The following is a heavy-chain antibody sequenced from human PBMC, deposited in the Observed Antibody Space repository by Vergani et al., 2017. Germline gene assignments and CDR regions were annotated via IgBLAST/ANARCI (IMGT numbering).Heavy chain of an antibody. CDR1: GFTFSRYA. CDR3: GVGISGWTHLDY. CDR2: ISGSGGST. Sequence: EVQLLESGGGLVQPGGSLRLSCEASGFTFSRYAMSWVRQAPGKGLEWVSAISGSGGSTYYADSVKGRFTISRDNSKNTLYLQMNSLRAEDTAVYYFGVGISGWTHLDYWGQGTLVTVSS. D-gene: IGHD6-19*01. J-gene: IGHJ4*02. V-gene: IGHV3-23*01.